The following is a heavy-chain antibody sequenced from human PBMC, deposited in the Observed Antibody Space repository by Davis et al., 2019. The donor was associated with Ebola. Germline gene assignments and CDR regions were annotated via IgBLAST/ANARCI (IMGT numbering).Heavy chain of an antibody. Sequence: SLRLSCAASGFIFSSYTMSWVRQALGKWLEWVSSISISGSPINYADSVKGRFTVSRDNAKNSLSLRMNSLRDEDTAVFYCARGRTVTNYVDYWGPGILVTVSS. J-gene: IGHJ4*02. V-gene: IGHV3-48*02. CDR1: GFIFSSYT. D-gene: IGHD4-17*01. CDR3: ARGRTVTNYVDY. CDR2: ISISGSPI.